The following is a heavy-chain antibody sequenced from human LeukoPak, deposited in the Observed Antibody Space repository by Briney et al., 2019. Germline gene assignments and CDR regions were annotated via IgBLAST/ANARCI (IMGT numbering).Heavy chain of an antibody. Sequence: GGSLRLSCAASGFTFSTYAMSWVRQAPGKGLELVSAISGSGGSTFNADSVKGRFTISRGNSKNTLFLQMNSLRAEDTAIYYCAKDHPSGYYFDYWGQGTLVTVSS. CDR3: AKDHPSGYYFDY. D-gene: IGHD1-14*01. V-gene: IGHV3-23*01. CDR1: GFTFSTYA. J-gene: IGHJ4*02. CDR2: ISGSGGST.